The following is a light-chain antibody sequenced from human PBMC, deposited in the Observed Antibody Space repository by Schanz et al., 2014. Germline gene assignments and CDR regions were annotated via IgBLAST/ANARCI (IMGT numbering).Light chain of an antibody. CDR2: EVS. CDR1: SSDVGGYNY. CDR3: SSYTTTSTLL. V-gene: IGLV2-8*01. Sequence: QSVLTQPPSASGSPGQSVTISCTGTSSDVGGYNYVSWYQQNPGKAPKLMIYEVSKRPSGVPDRFSGSKSGNTASLTISGLQAEDEASYSCSSYTTTSTLLFGGGTKLTVL. J-gene: IGLJ2*01.